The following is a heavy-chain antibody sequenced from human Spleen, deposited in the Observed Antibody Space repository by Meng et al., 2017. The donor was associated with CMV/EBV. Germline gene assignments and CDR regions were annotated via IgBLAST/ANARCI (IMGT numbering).Heavy chain of an antibody. Sequence: GGSLRLSCAASGFTFSSFSSYDMNWVRQAPGKGLEWVANIKQDGSEKYYVDSVKGRFTISRDNAKNSLYLQMNSLRAEDTAVYYCARGDPVITMVRGVIPSHWGQGTLVTVSS. V-gene: IGHV3-7*01. J-gene: IGHJ4*02. CDR2: IKQDGSEK. CDR1: GFTFSSFSSYD. CDR3: ARGDPVITMVRGVIPSH. D-gene: IGHD3-10*01.